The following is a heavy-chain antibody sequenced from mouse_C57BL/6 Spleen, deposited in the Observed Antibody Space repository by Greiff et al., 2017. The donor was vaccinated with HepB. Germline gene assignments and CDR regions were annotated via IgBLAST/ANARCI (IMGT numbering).Heavy chain of an antibody. Sequence: EVQRVESEGGLVQPGSSMKLSCTASGFTFSDYYMAWVRQVPEKGLEWVANINYDGSSTYYLDSLKSRFIISRENAKNILYLQMSSLKSEDTATYYCAREGTTGFAYWGQGTLVTVSA. D-gene: IGHD1-1*01. CDR2: INYDGSST. V-gene: IGHV5-16*01. CDR1: GFTFSDYY. J-gene: IGHJ3*01. CDR3: AREGTTGFAY.